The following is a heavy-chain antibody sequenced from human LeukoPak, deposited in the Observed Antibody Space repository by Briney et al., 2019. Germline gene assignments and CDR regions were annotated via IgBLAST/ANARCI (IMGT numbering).Heavy chain of an antibody. Sequence: GGSLRLSCAASGFTFSSYAMSWVRQAPGKGLEWVSAISGSGGSTYYADSVKGRFTISRHNSKNTLYLQMNSLRAEDTAVYYCAKEFGTMVRGVIDHFDYWGQGTLVTVPS. CDR3: AKEFGTMVRGVIDHFDY. CDR2: ISGSGGST. J-gene: IGHJ4*02. D-gene: IGHD3-10*01. V-gene: IGHV3-23*01. CDR1: GFTFSSYA.